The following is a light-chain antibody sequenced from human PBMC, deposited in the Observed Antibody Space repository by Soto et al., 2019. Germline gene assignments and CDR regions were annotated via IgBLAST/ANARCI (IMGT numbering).Light chain of an antibody. CDR2: DAS. J-gene: IGKJ5*01. V-gene: IGKV3D-20*01. Sequence: EIVLTQSPATLSLSPGERATLSCGASQSINNNYLAWYQQKPGLAPRLMIYDASRRAPGIPNRLTGSGSGTDFTLTISRLEPEDSADYYCQQYGSSPTLGQGTRLEIK. CDR1: QSINNNY. CDR3: QQYGSSPT.